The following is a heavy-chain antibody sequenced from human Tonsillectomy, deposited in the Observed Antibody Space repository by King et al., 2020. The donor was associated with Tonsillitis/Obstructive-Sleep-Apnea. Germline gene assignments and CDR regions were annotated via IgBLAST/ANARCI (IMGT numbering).Heavy chain of an antibody. D-gene: IGHD3-3*01. J-gene: IGHJ3*02. CDR1: GGSISSYY. CDR3: ARGFGVVIIDAFDI. Sequence: QLQESGPGLVKPSETLSLTCTVSGGSISSYYWSWIRQPPGKGLEWIGYIYYSGSTNYNPSLKSRVTISVDTSKNQFSLKLSSVTAADTAVYYCARGFGVVIIDAFDIWGQGTMVTVSS. V-gene: IGHV4-59*08. CDR2: IYYSGST.